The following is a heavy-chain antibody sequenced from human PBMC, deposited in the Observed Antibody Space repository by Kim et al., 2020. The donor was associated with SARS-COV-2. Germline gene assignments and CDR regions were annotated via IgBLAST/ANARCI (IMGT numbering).Heavy chain of an antibody. CDR3: ARVLAVPTAYDY. D-gene: IGHD3-3*01. Sequence: GGSLRLSCAASGFTFSSYAMHWVRQAPGKGLEWVAVISYDGSNKYYADSVKGRFTISRDNSKNTLYLQMNSLRAEDTAVYYCARVLAVPTAYDYWGQGTL. CDR1: GFTFSSYA. J-gene: IGHJ4*02. V-gene: IGHV3-30*04. CDR2: ISYDGSNK.